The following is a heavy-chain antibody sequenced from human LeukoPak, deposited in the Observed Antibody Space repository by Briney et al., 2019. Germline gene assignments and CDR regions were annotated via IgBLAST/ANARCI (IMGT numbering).Heavy chain of an antibody. CDR2: ISSGGGYI. CDR1: GFTFSSYS. D-gene: IGHD6-6*01. J-gene: IGHJ4*02. Sequence: GGSLRLSCAASGFTFSSYSMHWVRQAPGKGLEWVSSISSGGGYIYYADSVKGRFTISRDNAENSLSLQMNSLRAEDTAVYYCASLEYSSAYFDSWGQGALATVSS. CDR3: ASLEYSSAYFDS. V-gene: IGHV3-21*01.